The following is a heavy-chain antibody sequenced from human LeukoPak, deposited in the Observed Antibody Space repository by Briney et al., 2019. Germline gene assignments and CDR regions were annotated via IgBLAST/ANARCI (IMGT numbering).Heavy chain of an antibody. CDR2: IYYSGST. CDR1: GCSISSGSYY. J-gene: IGHJ4*02. CDR3: ARQVRGVTVHFDY. Sequence: PSETLSLTCTVSGCSISSGSYYWSWIRQHPGKGLVWLGYIYYSGSTYYNPSLESRFTISVDTSKNQFSLKLSSVTAADTAVYYCARQVRGVTVHFDYWGQGTLVTVSS. V-gene: IGHV4-31*03. D-gene: IGHD3-10*01.